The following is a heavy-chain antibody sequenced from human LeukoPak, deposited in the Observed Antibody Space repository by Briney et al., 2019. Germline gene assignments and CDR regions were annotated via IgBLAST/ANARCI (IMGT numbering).Heavy chain of an antibody. CDR3: ASIGWRFPSDY. CDR2: IYTSGGT. V-gene: IGHV4-4*07. J-gene: IGHJ4*02. D-gene: IGHD2-15*01. Sequence: SETLSLTCTVSGGSISSYYWSWIRQPAGKGLEWIGRIYTSGGTNYNPSLKSRVTMSVDTSKNQFSLKLSSVTAADTAVYYCASIGWRFPSDYWGQGTLVTVSS. CDR1: GGSISSYY.